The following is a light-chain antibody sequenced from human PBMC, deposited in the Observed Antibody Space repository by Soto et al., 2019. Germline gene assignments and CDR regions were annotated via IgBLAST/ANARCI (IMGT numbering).Light chain of an antibody. CDR1: QSVSSNY. V-gene: IGKV3-20*01. CDR3: QQYGSSPRT. CDR2: GAS. J-gene: IGKJ1*01. Sequence: EIVLTQSPGTLSLSPGERATLSCRASQSVSSNYLAWYQQKPGQAPRLLIYGASSRATGIPDRFSGSGSGTDFTLTISRLEPEDFAMYSCQQYGSSPRTFGHGTKVEIK.